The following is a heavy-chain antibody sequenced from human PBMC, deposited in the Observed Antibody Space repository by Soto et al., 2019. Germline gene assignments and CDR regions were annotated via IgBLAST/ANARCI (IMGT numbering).Heavy chain of an antibody. Sequence: PSETLSLTCAVSGGSISSSNWWSWVRQPPGKGLEWIGEIYYSGSTNYNPSLKSRATISVDTSKNQSPLTLSSVTAAHTAVYYRAGQPKPRSRSGYDLFRLQRSCYMDVWGRGTTVTVSS. CDR2: IYYSGST. J-gene: IGHJ6*03. CDR3: AGQPKPRSRSGYDLFRLQRSCYMDV. CDR1: GGSISSSNW. V-gene: IGHV4-4*02. D-gene: IGHD5-12*01.